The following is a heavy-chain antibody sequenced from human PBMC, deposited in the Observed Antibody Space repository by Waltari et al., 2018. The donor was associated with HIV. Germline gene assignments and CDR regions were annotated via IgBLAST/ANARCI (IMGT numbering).Heavy chain of an antibody. CDR2: SNPNSGGT. Sequence: QVQLVQSGAEVKKPGASVKVSCKASGYTFTGYYIHWVRQAPGQVLEWMGWSNPNSGGTNYAQNFQGRVTMTRDTSISTADMELSRLRSDDTAVYYCATPSYDSSGYYSAGSEFDYWGQGTLVTVSS. CDR1: GYTFTGYY. CDR3: ATPSYDSSGYYSAGSEFDY. V-gene: IGHV1-2*02. D-gene: IGHD3-22*01. J-gene: IGHJ4*02.